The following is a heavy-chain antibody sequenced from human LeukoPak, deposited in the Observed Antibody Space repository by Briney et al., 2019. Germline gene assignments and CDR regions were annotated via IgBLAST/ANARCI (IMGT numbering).Heavy chain of an antibody. D-gene: IGHD6-13*01. Sequence: GGSLRLSCAASGFIISSYAMSWVRQAPGKGLEWVSTITGSGGYTYYADSVKGRFTISRDNAKNSLYLQMNSPRADDTAVYYCARLYSSSVNFWGQGTMVTVSS. CDR3: ARLYSSSVNF. CDR1: GFIISSYA. CDR2: ITGSGGYT. V-gene: IGHV3-23*01. J-gene: IGHJ4*02.